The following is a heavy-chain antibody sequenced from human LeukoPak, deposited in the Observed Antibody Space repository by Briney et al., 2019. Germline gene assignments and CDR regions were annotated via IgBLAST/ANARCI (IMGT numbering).Heavy chain of an antibody. CDR1: GGSISSSSYY. V-gene: IGHV4-39*07. J-gene: IGHJ3*02. Sequence: PSETLSLTCTVSGGSISSSSYYWGWIRQPPGKGLEWIGSIYYSGSTYYNPSLKSRVTISVDTSKNQFSLKLSSVTAADTAVYYCARLRWSLWGTDAFDIWGQGTMVTVSS. D-gene: IGHD4-23*01. CDR3: ARLRWSLWGTDAFDI. CDR2: IYYSGST.